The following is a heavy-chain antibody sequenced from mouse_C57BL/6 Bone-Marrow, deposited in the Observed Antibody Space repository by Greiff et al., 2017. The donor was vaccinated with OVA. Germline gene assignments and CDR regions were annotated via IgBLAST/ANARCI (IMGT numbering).Heavy chain of an antibody. V-gene: IGHV1-15*01. CDR1: GYTFTDYE. J-gene: IGHJ2*01. CDR2: IDPETGGT. D-gene: IGHD2-5*01. Sequence: QVQLQQSGAELVRPGASVTLSCKASGYTFTDYEMHWVKQTPVHGLEWIGAIDPETGGTAYNQKFKGKAILTADKSSSTAYMELRSLTSEDSAVYYCTRKDSNYDYFDYWGQGTTLTVSS. CDR3: TRKDSNYDYFDY.